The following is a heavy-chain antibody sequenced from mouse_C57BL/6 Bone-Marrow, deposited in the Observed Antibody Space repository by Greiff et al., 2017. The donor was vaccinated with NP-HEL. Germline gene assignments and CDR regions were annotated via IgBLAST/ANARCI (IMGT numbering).Heavy chain of an antibody. D-gene: IGHD1-1*01. CDR3: TGIITTVVATEENYFDY. CDR1: GFNIKDDY. Sequence: VQLKQSGAELVRPGASVKLSCTASGFNIKDDYMHWVKQRPEQGLERIGWIDPENGDTEYASKFQGKATITADTSSDTAYLQLSSLTSEDTAVYYCTGIITTVVATEENYFDYWGQGTTLTVSS. V-gene: IGHV14-4*01. CDR2: IDPENGDT. J-gene: IGHJ2*01.